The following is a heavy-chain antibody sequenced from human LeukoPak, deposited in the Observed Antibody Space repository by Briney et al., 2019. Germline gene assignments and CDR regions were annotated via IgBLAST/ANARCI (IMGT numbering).Heavy chain of an antibody. D-gene: IGHD6-19*01. CDR2: ISGSGPST. Sequence: ETLSLTCAVSGASTSSDIWWSWVRQAPGKGLEWTSSISGSGPSTEYADSVKGRFTISRDRAKNTLYLQMSNLRVEDTAVYYCARLPTFYFDSSHYHYDFWGQGTLVTVSS. CDR3: ARLPTFYFDSSHYHYDF. J-gene: IGHJ4*02. CDR1: GASTSSDI. V-gene: IGHV3-23*01.